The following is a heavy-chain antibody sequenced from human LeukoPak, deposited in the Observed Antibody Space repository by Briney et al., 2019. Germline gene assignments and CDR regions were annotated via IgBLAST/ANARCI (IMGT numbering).Heavy chain of an antibody. V-gene: IGHV3-30-3*01. CDR1: GXTFSSYP. J-gene: IGHJ4*02. CDR3: ARDRDIASADYYFDY. CDR2: ISYDGNNK. Sequence: PGGSLRLSCAASGXTFSSYPMHWVRQAPGKGLEWMAVISYDGNNKHYADSVKGRFTISRDNSKNTLYLQMNSLRAEDTAVYFCARDRDIASADYYFDYWGRGTLVTVSS. D-gene: IGHD6-13*01.